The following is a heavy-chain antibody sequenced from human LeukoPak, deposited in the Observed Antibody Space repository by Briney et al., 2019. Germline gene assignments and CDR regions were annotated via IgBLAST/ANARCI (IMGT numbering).Heavy chain of an antibody. CDR1: GITFRSYG. V-gene: IGHV3-33*01. J-gene: IGHJ4*02. CDR2: IWYDGSKQ. CDR3: ASGTIPFTFGEIWSLDY. D-gene: IGHD3-16*01. Sequence: PGRSLRLSCAASGITFRSYGMHWVRQAPGKGLEWVALIWYDGSKQYYGDSVKGRFTISRDNSKNMPYLEMHSLRAEDTAIYYCASGTIPFTFGEIWSLDYWGQGTLVTVSS.